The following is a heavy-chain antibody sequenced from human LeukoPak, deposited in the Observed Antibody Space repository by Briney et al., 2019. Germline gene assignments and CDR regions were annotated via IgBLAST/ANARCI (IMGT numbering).Heavy chain of an antibody. CDR3: AREGSRVGAPKPPSDY. Sequence: ASVKVSCKASGYTFSGYDMHWVRHAPGQGLEWLGWSNPNSGDTHYAQKFQGRVTMTRDTSISTAYMELSSLRSDDTAVYFCAREGSRVGAPKPPSDYWGQGTLVTVSS. CDR1: GYTFSGYD. J-gene: IGHJ4*02. D-gene: IGHD1-26*01. V-gene: IGHV1-2*02. CDR2: SNPNSGDT.